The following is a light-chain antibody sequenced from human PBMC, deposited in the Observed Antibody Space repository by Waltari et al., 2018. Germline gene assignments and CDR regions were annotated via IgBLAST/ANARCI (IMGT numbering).Light chain of an antibody. CDR2: VNSDGSH. J-gene: IGLJ3*02. V-gene: IGLV4-69*02. CDR3: QTGGHGTWV. CDR1: SGHRSNI. Sequence: QLVLTQSPSASASLGASVKLTCTLSSGHRSNIVAWHQQQPEKGPRFLMKVNSDGSHSKGDEIPDRFSGSSSGAERYLTISTVQSEDEAVYYYQTGGHGTWVFGGGTKLTVL.